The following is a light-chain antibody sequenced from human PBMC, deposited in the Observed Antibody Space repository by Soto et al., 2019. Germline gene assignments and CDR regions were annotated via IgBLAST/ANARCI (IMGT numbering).Light chain of an antibody. Sequence: EIVMTQSPVTLSASPGERATLSCRASQSISNNLAWYQQKPGQAPRLLIYGASTMTTGIPARFSGSESGTKFTLSISSLQSEDFAVYYCQQYNNWPRTFGQGTKVEIK. CDR2: GAS. CDR1: QSISNN. J-gene: IGKJ1*01. V-gene: IGKV3-15*01. CDR3: QQYNNWPRT.